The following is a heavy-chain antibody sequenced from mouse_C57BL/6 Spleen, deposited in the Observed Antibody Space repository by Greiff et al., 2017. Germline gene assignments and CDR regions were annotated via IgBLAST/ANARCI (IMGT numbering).Heavy chain of an antibody. V-gene: IGHV1-20*01. Sequence: EVKLVESGPELVKPGDSVKISCKASGYSFTGYFMNWVLQSHGKSLEWIGRINPYNGATFYTQKFKGKATLTIDKSSSTAHMELRSLTSEDSAVYYCARGGYYVMDYWGQGTSVTVSS. CDR3: ARGGYYVMDY. CDR1: GYSFTGYF. J-gene: IGHJ4*01. CDR2: INPYNGAT.